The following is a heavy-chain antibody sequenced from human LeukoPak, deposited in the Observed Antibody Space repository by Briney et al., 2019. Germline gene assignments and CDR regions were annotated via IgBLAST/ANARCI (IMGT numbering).Heavy chain of an antibody. CDR1: GFTFDDYG. Sequence: GGSLRLSCAASGFTFDDYGMSWVRQAPGKGLEWVSGINWNGGSTGYADSVKGRFTISRDNAKNSLYLQMNSLRAEDTAVYYCARFPHSSSWKRALDYWGQGPLVTVSS. V-gene: IGHV3-20*04. D-gene: IGHD6-13*01. CDR3: ARFPHSSSWKRALDY. CDR2: INWNGGST. J-gene: IGHJ4*02.